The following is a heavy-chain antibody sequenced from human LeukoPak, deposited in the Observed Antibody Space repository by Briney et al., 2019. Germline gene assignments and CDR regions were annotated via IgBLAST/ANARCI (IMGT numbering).Heavy chain of an antibody. CDR2: IYHSGST. J-gene: IGHJ3*02. V-gene: IGHV4-30-2*01. CDR3: AKDMDSGSLFDAFDI. CDR1: GGSISSGGYS. D-gene: IGHD1-26*01. Sequence: SETLSLTCAVSGGSISSGGYSWSWIRQPPGKGLEWIGYIYHSGSTYYNPSLKSRVTISVDRSKNQFSLKLSSVTAADTAVYYCAKDMDSGSLFDAFDIWGQGTMVTVSS.